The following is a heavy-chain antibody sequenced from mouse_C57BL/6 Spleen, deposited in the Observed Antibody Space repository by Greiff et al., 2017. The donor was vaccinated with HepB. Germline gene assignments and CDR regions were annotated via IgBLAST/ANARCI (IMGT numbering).Heavy chain of an antibody. D-gene: IGHD2-14*01. Sequence: EVQLQESGPGMVKPSQSLSLTCTVTGYSITSGYDWHWIRHFPGNKLEWMGYISYSGSTNYNPSLKSRISITHDTSKNHFFLKLNSVTTEDTATYYCARGGVRQYFDYWGQGTTLTVSS. V-gene: IGHV3-1*01. CDR2: ISYSGST. J-gene: IGHJ2*01. CDR1: GYSITSGYD. CDR3: ARGGVRQYFDY.